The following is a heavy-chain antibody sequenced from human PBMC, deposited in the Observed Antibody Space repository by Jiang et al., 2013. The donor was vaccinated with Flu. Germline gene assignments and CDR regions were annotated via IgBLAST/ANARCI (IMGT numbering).Heavy chain of an antibody. Sequence: QLVESGGGLVQPGRSLRLSCAASGFTFDKYGMHWVRQAPGKGLEWVAGVNLGSGGIDYADSVKGRFTTSRDDAKNSLFLQLNSLRPDDTALYYCVEDITPGGAGYWGQGTLVTV. CDR1: GFTFDKYG. CDR2: VNLGSGGI. CDR3: VEDITPGGAGY. V-gene: IGHV3-9*01. D-gene: IGHD6-19*01. J-gene: IGHJ4*02.